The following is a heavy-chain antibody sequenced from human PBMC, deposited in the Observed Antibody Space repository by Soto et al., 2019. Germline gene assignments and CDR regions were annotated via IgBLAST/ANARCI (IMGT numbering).Heavy chain of an antibody. CDR1: GFTASNAW. V-gene: IGHV3-15*01. CDR2: IKTKKNGGTT. D-gene: IGHD1-20*01. J-gene: IGHJ5*02. Sequence: PGGSLRLSCAASGFTASNAWMSWVRQAPGEGLEWVARIKTKKNGGTTDYAATVKGRFTISRDDSKNTLYLQMNSLQTEGTAVYYCTTGYSGSEHDGAWGQGTMVTVSS. CDR3: TTGYSGSEHDGA.